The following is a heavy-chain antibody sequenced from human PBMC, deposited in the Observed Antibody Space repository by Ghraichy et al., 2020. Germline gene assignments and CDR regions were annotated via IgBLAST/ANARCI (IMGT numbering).Heavy chain of an antibody. D-gene: IGHD2-15*01. CDR1: GGSISSSNW. J-gene: IGHJ3*02. V-gene: IGHV4-4*02. CDR2: IYHSGST. Sequence: SETLSLTCAVSGGSISSSNWWTWVRQPPGKGLEWIGEIYHSGSTNYNPSLKSRVTISVDKSKNQFSLKLTSVTAADTAVYYCASACGGGSCYPRVLDAFDIWGQGTMVTVSS. CDR3: ASACGGGSCYPRVLDAFDI.